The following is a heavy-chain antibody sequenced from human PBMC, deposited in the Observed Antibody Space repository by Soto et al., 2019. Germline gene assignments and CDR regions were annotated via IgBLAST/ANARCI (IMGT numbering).Heavy chain of an antibody. J-gene: IGHJ4*02. CDR3: AREGDSYSRSPFDY. D-gene: IGHD6-6*01. CDR1: GFTFSSYA. V-gene: IGHV3-30-3*01. Sequence: QVQMVESGGGVVQPGRSLRLSCAASGFTFSSYAMHWVRQAPVKGLEWVAVISYDGSNKYYADSVKGRFTISRDNSKNKLYLQMNSLRAEDTVVYYCAREGDSYSRSPFDYWGQGTLVTVSS. CDR2: ISYDGSNK.